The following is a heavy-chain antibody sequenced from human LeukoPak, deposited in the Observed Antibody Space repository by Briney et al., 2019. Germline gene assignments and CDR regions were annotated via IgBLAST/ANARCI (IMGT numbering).Heavy chain of an antibody. J-gene: IGHJ5*02. CDR3: ARSSGYDVASYNWFDP. CDR2: IYHSGST. D-gene: IGHD5-12*01. Sequence: SETLSLTCAVSGGSISSGGYSWSWIRQPPGKGLEWIGYIYHSGSTYYNPSLKSRVTISVDRSKNQFSLKLSSVTAADTAVYYCARSSGYDVASYNWFDPWGQGTLVTVSS. V-gene: IGHV4-30-2*02. CDR1: GGSISSGGYS.